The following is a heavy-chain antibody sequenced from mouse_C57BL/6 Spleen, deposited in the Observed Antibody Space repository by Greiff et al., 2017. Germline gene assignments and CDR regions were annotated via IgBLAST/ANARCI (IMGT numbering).Heavy chain of an antibody. Sequence: EVKLMESGAELVRPGASVKLSCTASGFNIKDYYMHWVKQRPEQGLEWIGRIDPEDGDTEYAPKFQGKATMTADTSSNTAYLQLSSLTSEDTAVYYCTTDGTAQATGFAYWGQGTLVTVSA. D-gene: IGHD3-2*02. V-gene: IGHV14-1*01. CDR3: TTDGTAQATGFAY. J-gene: IGHJ3*01. CDR2: IDPEDGDT. CDR1: GFNIKDYY.